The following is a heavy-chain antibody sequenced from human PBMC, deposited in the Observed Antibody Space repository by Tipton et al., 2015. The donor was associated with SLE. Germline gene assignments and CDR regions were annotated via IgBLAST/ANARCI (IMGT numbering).Heavy chain of an antibody. J-gene: IGHJ4*02. D-gene: IGHD6-13*01. V-gene: IGHV4-61*01. CDR2: IYYSGST. CDR3: ARGSGIAAAGVFDY. Sequence: TLSLTCTVSGGSISSGSYYWSWIRQPPGKGLEWIGYIYYSGSTNYNPSLKSRVTISVDTSKNQFSLKLSSVTAADTAVYYCARGSGIAAAGVFDYWGQGTLVTVSS. CDR1: GGSISSGSYY.